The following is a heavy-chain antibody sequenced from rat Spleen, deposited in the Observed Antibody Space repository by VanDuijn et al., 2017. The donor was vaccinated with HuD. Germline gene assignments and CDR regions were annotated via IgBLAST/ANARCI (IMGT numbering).Heavy chain of an antibody. Sequence: QVQLKESGPGLVQPSQTLSLTCTVSGFSLITNSVHWVRQPPGKGLERMGVMWSDGDTSYNSALKSRLSISRDTSKSQVFLKMSSLQTEDTATYYCARVEGYNSGYFDYWGQGTLVTVSS. CDR2: MWSDGDT. D-gene: IGHD4-3*01. J-gene: IGHJ3*01. V-gene: IGHV2-32*01. CDR1: GFSLITNS. CDR3: ARVEGYNSGYFDY.